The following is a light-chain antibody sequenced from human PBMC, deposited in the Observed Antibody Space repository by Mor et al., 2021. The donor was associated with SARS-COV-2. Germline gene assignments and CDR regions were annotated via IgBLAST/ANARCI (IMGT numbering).Light chain of an antibody. J-gene: IGKJ2*04. CDR2: DAS. V-gene: IGKV3-20*01. Sequence: GEAPRLLIYDASSRATGIPERFSGSGSGTDFTLAISRLEPEDFAVYYCLQYGISLCSFG. CDR3: LQYGISLCS.